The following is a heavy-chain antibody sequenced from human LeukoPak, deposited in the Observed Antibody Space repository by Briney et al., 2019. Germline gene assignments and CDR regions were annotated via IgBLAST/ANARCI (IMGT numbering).Heavy chain of an antibody. J-gene: IGHJ4*02. CDR3: ASDSSGYYYFDY. Sequence: SETLSLTXTVSGGSISSSSYYWGWIRQPPGKGLEWIGSIYYSGSTYYNPSLKSRVIISVDTSKNQFFLKLSSVTAADTAVYYCASDSSGYYYFDYWGQGTLVTVSS. D-gene: IGHD3-22*01. V-gene: IGHV4-39*01. CDR2: IYYSGST. CDR1: GGSISSSSYY.